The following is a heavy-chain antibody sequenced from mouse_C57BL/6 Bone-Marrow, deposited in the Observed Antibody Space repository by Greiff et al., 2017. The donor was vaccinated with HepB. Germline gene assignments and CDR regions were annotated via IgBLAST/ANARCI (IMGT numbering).Heavy chain of an antibody. CDR2: ISYDGSN. CDR3: ARTMDY. V-gene: IGHV3-6*01. CDR1: GYSITSGYY. Sequence: EVQLVESGPGLVKPSQSLSLTCPVTGYSITSGYYWYWIRQFPGNKLEWMGYISYDGSNNYNPSLKNRITITLDTSKNQFFLKLNAVTTEDTATYDCARTMDYWGKGTSVTVSS. J-gene: IGHJ4*01.